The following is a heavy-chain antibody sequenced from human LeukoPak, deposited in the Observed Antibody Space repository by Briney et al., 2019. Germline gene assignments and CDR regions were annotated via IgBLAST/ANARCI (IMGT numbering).Heavy chain of an antibody. Sequence: ASVNVSCTVSGYTLTELSMHWVRQAPGKGLEWMGGFDPEDGETIYAQKFQGRVTMTEDTSTDTAYMELSSLRSEDTAVYYCATVGANWYNWNDVPFDYWGQGTLVTVSS. V-gene: IGHV1-24*01. CDR2: FDPEDGET. J-gene: IGHJ4*02. D-gene: IGHD1-20*01. CDR1: GYTLTELS. CDR3: ATVGANWYNWNDVPFDY.